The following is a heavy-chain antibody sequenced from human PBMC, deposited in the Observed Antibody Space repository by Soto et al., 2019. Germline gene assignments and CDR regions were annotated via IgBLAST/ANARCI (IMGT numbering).Heavy chain of an antibody. V-gene: IGHV4-39*01. CDR1: GGSISSSSYY. Sequence: PSETLSLTCIVSGGSISSSSYYWGWIRQPPGKGLEWIGSIYYSGSTYYNPSLKSRVTISVDTSKNQFSLKLSSVTAADTAVYYCARLETTVKNWFDPWGQGTLVTVSS. D-gene: IGHD4-17*01. J-gene: IGHJ5*02. CDR3: ARLETTVKNWFDP. CDR2: IYYSGST.